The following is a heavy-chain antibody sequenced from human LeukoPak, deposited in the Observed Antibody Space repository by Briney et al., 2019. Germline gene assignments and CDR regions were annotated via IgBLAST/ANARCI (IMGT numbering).Heavy chain of an antibody. V-gene: IGHV3-43D*03. CDR2: ISWDGGII. D-gene: IGHD1-14*01. J-gene: IGHJ4*02. CDR1: GFTFDDYA. Sequence: GGSLRLSCAASGFTFDDYAMHWVRQAPGKGLEWVSLISWDGGIIYYADSVKGRFTISRDNSKNSLYLQMNSLRVEDTALYYCAKDNLRKLTSEYYFDSWGQGTLVTVSS. CDR3: AKDNLRKLTSEYYFDS.